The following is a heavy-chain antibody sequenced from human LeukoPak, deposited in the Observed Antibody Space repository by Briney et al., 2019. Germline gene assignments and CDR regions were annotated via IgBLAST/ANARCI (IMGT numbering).Heavy chain of an antibody. J-gene: IGHJ6*02. CDR2: IYYSGST. CDR1: GGSISNYC. D-gene: IGHD3-22*01. V-gene: IGHV4-59*01. CDR3: ARDRLTDYYDSSGYGMDV. Sequence: SETLSLTCTVSGGSISNYCWSWIRQPPGKGLEWIGYIYYSGSTNYNPSLKSRVTISIDTSKSQFSLKLSSVTAADTAMYYCARDRLTDYYDSSGYGMDVWGQGTTVTVSS.